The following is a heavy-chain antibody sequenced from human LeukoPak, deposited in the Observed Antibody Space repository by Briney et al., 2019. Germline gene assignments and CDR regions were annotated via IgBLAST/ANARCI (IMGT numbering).Heavy chain of an antibody. CDR2: IYSGGST. V-gene: IGHV3-66*01. Sequence: PGGSLRLSCAASGFTVSSNYMSWVRQAPGKGLEWVSVIYSGGSTYYADSVKGRFTISRDKSKNTLYLQMNSLRAEDTAVYYCARGQYISGSGDFDFWGQGTLVTVSS. CDR1: GFTVSSNY. CDR3: ARGQYISGSGDFDF. J-gene: IGHJ4*02. D-gene: IGHD3-10*01.